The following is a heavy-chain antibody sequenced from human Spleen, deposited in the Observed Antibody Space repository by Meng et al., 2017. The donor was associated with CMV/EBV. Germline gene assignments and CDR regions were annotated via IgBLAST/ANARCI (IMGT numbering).Heavy chain of an antibody. CDR1: GFSLSSYA. CDR2: ISYDGRNE. CDR3: ARDVNTFDY. D-gene: IGHD2/OR15-2a*01. Sequence: GESLKISCVVSGFSLSSYAMHWVRQAPGKGLQWVAAISYDGRNEYYADSVRGRFTISRDNSKNTVDLQMNSLRGDDTAVYYCARDVNTFDYWGQGTLVTVSS. V-gene: IGHV3-30*04. J-gene: IGHJ4*02.